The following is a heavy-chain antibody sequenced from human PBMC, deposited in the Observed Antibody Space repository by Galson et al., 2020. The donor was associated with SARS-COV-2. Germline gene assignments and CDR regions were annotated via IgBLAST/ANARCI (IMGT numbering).Heavy chain of an antibody. CDR2: IYPGDSDI. CDR3: ARLGGVGGFDF. J-gene: IGHJ4*02. Sequence: KIGESLKISCTGSGYSFTSNWIGWVRQMPGKGLEWMGIIYPGDSDIRYSPSFQGQVTISADKSITTAYLQWNNLKASDTAMYYCARLGGVGGFDFWGQGTLVTVSS. V-gene: IGHV5-51*01. CDR1: GYSFTSNW. D-gene: IGHD2-15*01.